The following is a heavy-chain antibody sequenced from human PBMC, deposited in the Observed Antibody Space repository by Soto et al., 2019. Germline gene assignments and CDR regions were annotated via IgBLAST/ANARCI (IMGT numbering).Heavy chain of an antibody. CDR3: AHRPGSSGEGPHYFDY. J-gene: IGHJ4*02. D-gene: IGHD6-13*01. CDR2: IYWDDDK. Sequence: QITLKESGPTLVKPTQTLTLTCTFSGFSLSTSGVGVGWIRQPPGKALEWLALIYWDDDKRYSPSLKSRLTITKDTSKNQVVLTMTNMDPADTATYYCAHRPGSSGEGPHYFDYWGQGTLVTVSS. CDR1: GFSLSTSGVG. V-gene: IGHV2-5*02.